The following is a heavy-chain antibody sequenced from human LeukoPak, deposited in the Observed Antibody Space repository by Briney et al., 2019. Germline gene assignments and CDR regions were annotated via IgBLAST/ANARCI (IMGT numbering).Heavy chain of an antibody. CDR3: TSWGDTTAEYFQR. J-gene: IGHJ1*01. V-gene: IGHV3-7*01. Sequence: GGSLRLSCEVSGFTFTSYWMSWVRQAPGKGLEWVANINEDGSHKYHADSVKGRLTISRDNAQNSMYLQMNSLRVEDTAVYYCTSWGDTTAEYFQRWGQGTLVTVSS. CDR1: GFTFTSYW. CDR2: INEDGSHK. D-gene: IGHD2-21*02.